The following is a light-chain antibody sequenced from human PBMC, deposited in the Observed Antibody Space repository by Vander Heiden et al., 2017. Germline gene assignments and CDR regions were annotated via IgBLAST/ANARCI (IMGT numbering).Light chain of an antibody. V-gene: IGLV3-25*03. Sequence: SSDLTQPPSVSVPPGQTARITCSGDALPKQYAYWYQQKPGQAPLLVIYKDTERPSGIPERFSGSSSGTTVTLTIGGVQAEDEADYYGQSTDISGASLLFGGGTKLTVL. CDR3: QSTDISGASLL. CDR2: KDT. J-gene: IGLJ2*01. CDR1: ALPKQY.